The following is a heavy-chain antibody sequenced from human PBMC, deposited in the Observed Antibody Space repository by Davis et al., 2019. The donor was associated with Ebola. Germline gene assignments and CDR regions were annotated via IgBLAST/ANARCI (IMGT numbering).Heavy chain of an antibody. J-gene: IGHJ5*02. CDR3: AREIAAAGTGGYWFDP. D-gene: IGHD6-13*01. CDR2: INPNSGGT. CDR1: GYTFTGYY. Sequence: ASVKVSCRASGYTFTGYYMHWVRQAPGQGLEWMGRINPNSGGTNYAQKFQGRVTMTRDTSISTAYMELSRLRSDDTAVYYCAREIAAAGTGGYWFDPWGQGTLVTVSS. V-gene: IGHV1-2*06.